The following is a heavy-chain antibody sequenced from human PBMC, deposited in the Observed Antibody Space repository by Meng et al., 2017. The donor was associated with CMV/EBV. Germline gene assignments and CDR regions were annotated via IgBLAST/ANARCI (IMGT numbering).Heavy chain of an antibody. D-gene: IGHD3-22*01. CDR2: IRYDGSNK. J-gene: IGHJ4*02. Sequence: GGSLRLSCAASGFTFSSYGMHWVRQAPGKGLEWVAFIRYDGSNKYYADSVKGRFTISRDNSKNTLYLQMNGLRAEDTAVYYCAKWAYYYDSSGTNYFDYWGQGTLVTVSS. CDR3: AKWAYYYDSSGTNYFDY. V-gene: IGHV3-30*02. CDR1: GFTFSSYG.